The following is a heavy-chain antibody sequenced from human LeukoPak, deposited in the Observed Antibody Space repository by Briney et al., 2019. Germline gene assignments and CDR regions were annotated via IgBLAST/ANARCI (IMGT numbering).Heavy chain of an antibody. Sequence: GGSLRLSCAASGFTVSSNYMSWVRQAPGKGLEWVANIKQDGSEKYYVDSVKGRFTISRDNAKNSLYLQMNSLRAEDTAVYYCARDTLLYAFDIWGQGTMVTVSS. CDR3: ARDTLLYAFDI. V-gene: IGHV3-7*01. J-gene: IGHJ3*02. CDR1: GFTVSSNY. CDR2: IKQDGSEK.